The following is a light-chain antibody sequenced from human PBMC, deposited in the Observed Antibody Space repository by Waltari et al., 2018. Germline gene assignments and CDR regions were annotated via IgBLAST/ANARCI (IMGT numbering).Light chain of an antibody. CDR1: SSNFGAGYD. CDR2: GYS. J-gene: IGLJ3*02. Sequence: QSVLTQPPSMSGAPGQKVTIPCTGGSSNFGAGYDVQWYQQFPGTAPKPLIFGYSNRPAGVPGLFSGSRSGTSASLAIAGLQSEDEAVYYCQSFDSNLSASVFGGGTKLTVL. CDR3: QSFDSNLSASV. V-gene: IGLV1-40*01.